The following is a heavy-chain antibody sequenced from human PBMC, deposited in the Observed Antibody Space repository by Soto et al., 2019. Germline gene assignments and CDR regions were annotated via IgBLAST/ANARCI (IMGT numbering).Heavy chain of an antibody. CDR1: GFTFSSYS. V-gene: IGHV3-21*01. J-gene: IGHJ4*02. CDR2: ISSSSSYI. CDR3: ARESGSYFLGLDY. Sequence: EVQLVESGGGLVKPGGSLRLSCAASGFTFSSYSMNWVRQAPGKGLEGVSSISSSSSYIYYADSVKGRFTISRDNAKNSLYLQMNSLRAEDTAVYYCARESGSYFLGLDYWGQGTLVTVSS. D-gene: IGHD1-26*01.